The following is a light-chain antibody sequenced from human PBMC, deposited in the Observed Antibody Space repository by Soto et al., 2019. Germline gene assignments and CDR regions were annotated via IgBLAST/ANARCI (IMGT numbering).Light chain of an antibody. CDR1: QDINIY. V-gene: IGKV1-33*01. J-gene: IGKJ5*01. Sequence: DIQMSQSPSSLFASVGDRVTITCHATQDINIYLNWYQQKPGKAPNLPIYDASNLEIGVPSRFSGSGSGTHFTFTISSLQTEDIGTYYCQQYDILPITFGRGTRLEIK. CDR3: QQYDILPIT. CDR2: DAS.